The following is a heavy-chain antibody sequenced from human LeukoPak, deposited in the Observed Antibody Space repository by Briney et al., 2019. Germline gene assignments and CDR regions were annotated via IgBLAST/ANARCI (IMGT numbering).Heavy chain of an antibody. V-gene: IGHV4-30-4*08. CDR2: IYYSGST. CDR3: ARWTGLSDAFDI. D-gene: IGHD3/OR15-3a*01. Sequence: SETLSLTCTVSGGSISSGDYYWSWIRQPPGKGLEWFGYIYYSGSTYYNPSLKSRVTISVDTSKNQFSLKLSSVTAADTAVYYCARWTGLSDAFDIWGKGTMVTVSS. CDR1: GGSISSGDYY. J-gene: IGHJ3*02.